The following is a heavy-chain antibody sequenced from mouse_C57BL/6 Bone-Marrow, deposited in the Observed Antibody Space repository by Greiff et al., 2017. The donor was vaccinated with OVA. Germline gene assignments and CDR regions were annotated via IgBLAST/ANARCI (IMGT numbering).Heavy chain of an antibody. V-gene: IGHV1-69*01. CDR3: AREGDP. J-gene: IGHJ3*01. Sequence: VKLQQPGAELVMPGASVKLSCKASGYTFTSYWMHWVKQRPGQGLEWIGEIDPSDSYTNYNQKFKGKSTLTVDKSSSTAYMQLRSLTSEDSAVYYCAREGDPWGQGTLVTVSA. CDR2: IDPSDSYT. CDR1: GYTFTSYW. D-gene: IGHD2-13*01.